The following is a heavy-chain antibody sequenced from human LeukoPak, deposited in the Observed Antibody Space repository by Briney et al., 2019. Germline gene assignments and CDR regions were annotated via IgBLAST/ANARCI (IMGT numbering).Heavy chain of an antibody. CDR3: ARDPPRYCSSTSCGGSYYGMDV. D-gene: IGHD2-2*01. Sequence: SVKVSCKASGGTFSSYAISWVRQAPGQGLEWMGGITPIFGTANYAQKFQGRVTITADESTSTAYMELSSLRSEDTAVYYCARDPPRYCSSTSCGGSYYGMDVWGQGTTVTVSS. J-gene: IGHJ6*02. CDR2: ITPIFGTA. V-gene: IGHV1-69*13. CDR1: GGTFSSYA.